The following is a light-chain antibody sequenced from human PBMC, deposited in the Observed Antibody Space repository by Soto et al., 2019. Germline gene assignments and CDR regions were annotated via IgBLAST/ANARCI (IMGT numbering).Light chain of an antibody. Sequence: QSVLTQSPSVSAAPGQKVIISCSGSSSNIGNNYVSWYQQLPGTAPKLLIYDNNKRPSGIPDRFSGSKSGTSATLAITGLQTEDEADYYCATWDSGLRAWVFGGGTKLTVL. CDR2: DNN. CDR1: SSNIGNNY. J-gene: IGLJ3*02. CDR3: ATWDSGLRAWV. V-gene: IGLV1-51*01.